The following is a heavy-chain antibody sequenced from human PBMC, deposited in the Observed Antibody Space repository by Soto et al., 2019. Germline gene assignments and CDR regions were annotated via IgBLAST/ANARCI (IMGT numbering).Heavy chain of an antibody. CDR3: ARESVGYYDSSGQGY. Sequence: ASVKVSCKASGYTFTSYGISWVRQAPGQGLEWMGWISAYNGNTNYAQKLQGRVTMTTDTSTRTAYMELRSLRSDDTAVYYCARESVGYYDSSGQGYWGQGTQVTVSS. V-gene: IGHV1-18*01. J-gene: IGHJ4*02. CDR2: ISAYNGNT. D-gene: IGHD3-22*01. CDR1: GYTFTSYG.